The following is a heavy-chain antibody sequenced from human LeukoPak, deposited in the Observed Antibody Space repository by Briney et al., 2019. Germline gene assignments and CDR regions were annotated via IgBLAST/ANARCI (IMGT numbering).Heavy chain of an antibody. CDR3: ARGRAARYSSSPDY. J-gene: IGHJ4*02. Sequence: SETLSLTCTVSGGSISSSSYYWGWIRQPPGKGLEWIGSIYYSGSTYYNPSLKSRVTISVDTSKNQFSLKLSSVTAADTAVYYCARGRAARYSSSPDYWGQGTLVTVSS. V-gene: IGHV4-39*01. CDR1: GGSISSSSYY. D-gene: IGHD6-6*01. CDR2: IYYSGST.